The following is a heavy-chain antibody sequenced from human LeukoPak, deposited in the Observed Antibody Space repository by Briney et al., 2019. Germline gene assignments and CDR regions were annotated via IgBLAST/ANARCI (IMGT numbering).Heavy chain of an antibody. Sequence: SETLSLTCTVSGGSISSSSYYWGWIRQPPGKGLEWIGSIYYSGSTYYNPSLKSRVTISVDTSKNQFSLKLSSGTAADTAVYYCARLVVVVRGYYFDYWGQGTLVTVSS. V-gene: IGHV4-39*01. CDR2: IYYSGST. D-gene: IGHD2-15*01. CDR1: GGSISSSSYY. CDR3: ARLVVVVRGYYFDY. J-gene: IGHJ4*02.